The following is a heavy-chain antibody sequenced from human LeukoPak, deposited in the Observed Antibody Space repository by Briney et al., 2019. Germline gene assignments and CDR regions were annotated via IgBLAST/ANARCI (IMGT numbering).Heavy chain of an antibody. V-gene: IGHV4-39*01. CDR2: IFYSGST. J-gene: IGHJ4*02. D-gene: IGHD3-10*01. CDR1: GGSITSSSYY. CDR3: ASNMGSGSYSDY. Sequence: SETLSLTCTVSGGSITSSSYYWGWIRQPPGKGLEWIGSIFYSGSTYYNPSLKSRLTISVDTSKNQFSLKLSSVTAADTAVYYCASNMGSGSYSDYWGQGTLVTVSS.